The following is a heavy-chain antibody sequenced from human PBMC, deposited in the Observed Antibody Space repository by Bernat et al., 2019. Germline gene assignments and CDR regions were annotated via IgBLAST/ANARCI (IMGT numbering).Heavy chain of an antibody. CDR2: INQDGSEK. D-gene: IGHD2-21*02. J-gene: IGHJ4*02. V-gene: IGHV3-7*03. Sequence: EVQLVESGGGLVQPGGSLRLSCAASGFTLSVYWINWVRQAPGKGLEWVASINQDGSEKYYVDSVKGRFAISKDNTRNSADLQMKGLRAEDTAVYFCVRLDWVTPAHWGQGALVTVPS. CDR3: VRLDWVTPAH. CDR1: GFTLSVYW.